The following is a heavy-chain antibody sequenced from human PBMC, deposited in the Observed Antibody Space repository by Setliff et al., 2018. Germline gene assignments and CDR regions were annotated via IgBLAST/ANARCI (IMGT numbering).Heavy chain of an antibody. Sequence: PSETLSLTCTVSGGSISSGSYYWSWIRQPAGKGLEWIGRIYVSTGSTNYSPSLKSPVSISVDRSKNQFSLNLTSVTAADTAVYYCARAGFELGQYNWFDPWGQGTLVTV. J-gene: IGHJ5*02. V-gene: IGHV4-61*02. CDR3: ARAGFELGQYNWFDP. CDR1: GGSISSGSYY. CDR2: IYVSTGST. D-gene: IGHD3-3*02.